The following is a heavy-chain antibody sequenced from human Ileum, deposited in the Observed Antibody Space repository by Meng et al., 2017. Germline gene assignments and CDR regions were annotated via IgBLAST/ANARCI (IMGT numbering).Heavy chain of an antibody. CDR1: GGSFDGYY. CDR2: INHSGST. J-gene: IGHJ4*02. Sequence: QVQLHQWVAGLFKLSAPLSLTFAVYGGSFDGYYWSWIRQPPGKGLEWIGEINHSGSTNYNPSLKSRVTISVDTSKNQFSLKLSSVTAADTAVYYCARNYYDSSGEDSNDYWGQGTLVTVSS. CDR3: ARNYYDSSGEDSNDY. D-gene: IGHD3-22*01. V-gene: IGHV4-34*01.